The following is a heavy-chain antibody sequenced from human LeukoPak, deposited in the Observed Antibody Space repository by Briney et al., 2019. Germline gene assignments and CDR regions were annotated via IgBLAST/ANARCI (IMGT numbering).Heavy chain of an antibody. CDR2: INPTGDST. J-gene: IGHJ5*02. CDR1: GYTFTGYY. CDR3: ARDNSVDDNAWWFDP. V-gene: IGHV1-46*01. D-gene: IGHD3-22*01. Sequence: AASVKVSCKASGYTFTGYYIHWVRQAPGQGLEWMGLINPTGDSTGYAQKFQGRVTMTRDMSTSTDYLELSSLRSEDTAIYYCARDNSVDDNAWWFDPWGQGTLVTVSS.